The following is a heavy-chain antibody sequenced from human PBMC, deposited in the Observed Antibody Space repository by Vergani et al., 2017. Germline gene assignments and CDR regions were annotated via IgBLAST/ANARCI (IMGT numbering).Heavy chain of an antibody. CDR2: IYSGGET. D-gene: IGHD3-10*01. V-gene: IGHV3-66*02. J-gene: IGHJ5*02. CDR1: GSTVSGNF. Sequence: ELQLVESGGGLVQPGGSLRLSCAASGSTVSGNFMTWVRQAPGKGLEWVAHIYSGGETYYADSVKGRVTISRDTSKNTLHLQINNLRVEDTAVYYCARGNNYGSGTYVDPWGQGTMVTVSS. CDR3: ARGNNYGSGTYVDP.